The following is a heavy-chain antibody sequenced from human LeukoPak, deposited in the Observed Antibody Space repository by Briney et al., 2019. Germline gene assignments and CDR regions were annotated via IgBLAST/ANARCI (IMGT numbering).Heavy chain of an antibody. Sequence: GGSLRLSCAASGYTVSSKYMNWVRQAPGKGLEWVSVIYSGGNTYYSDSVKGRFIISRDNSKNTVFLQMNSLRAEDTAVYYCARDSPLAYCGGDCYADFDYWGQGTLVTVSS. D-gene: IGHD2-21*02. J-gene: IGHJ4*02. CDR1: GYTVSSKY. CDR2: IYSGGNT. V-gene: IGHV3-66*01. CDR3: ARDSPLAYCGGDCYADFDY.